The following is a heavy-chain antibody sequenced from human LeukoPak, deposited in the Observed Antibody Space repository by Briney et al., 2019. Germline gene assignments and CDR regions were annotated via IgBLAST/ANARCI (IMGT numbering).Heavy chain of an antibody. CDR3: ARDAVVEVPAAKGMWFDP. V-gene: IGHV3-21*01. Sequence: PGGSLRLSCAASGFTFGSYSMNWVRQAPGKGLEWVSSISSSSSYIYYSDSVKGRVTISRDNAKNSLYLQMNSLRAEDTAVYYCARDAVVEVPAAKGMWFDPWGQGTLVTVSS. D-gene: IGHD2-2*01. CDR2: ISSSSSYI. J-gene: IGHJ5*02. CDR1: GFTFGSYS.